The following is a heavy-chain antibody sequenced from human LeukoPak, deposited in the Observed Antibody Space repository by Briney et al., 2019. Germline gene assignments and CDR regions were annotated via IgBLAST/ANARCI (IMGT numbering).Heavy chain of an antibody. CDR2: INPNSGGT. V-gene: IGHV1-2*02. J-gene: IGHJ5*02. Sequence: ASVKVSCKASGGTFSSYAISWVRQAPGQGLEWMGWINPNSGGTNYAQKFQGRVTMTRDTSISTAYMELSRLRSDDTAVYYCARGLTIFPPWFDPWGQGTLVTVSS. D-gene: IGHD3-9*01. CDR1: GGTFSSYA. CDR3: ARGLTIFPPWFDP.